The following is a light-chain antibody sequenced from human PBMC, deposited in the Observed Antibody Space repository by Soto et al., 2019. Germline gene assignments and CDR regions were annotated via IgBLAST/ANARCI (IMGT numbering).Light chain of an antibody. CDR3: QQRSNWPPWT. CDR1: QSVSSN. J-gene: IGKJ1*01. V-gene: IGKV3-15*01. CDR2: GAS. Sequence: EILMTQSPATLSVSPGERATLSCRASQSVSSNLAWYQQKPGQAPRLLIYGASTRATGIPARFSGSGSGTEFSLTISSLQSEDSAVYYCQQRSNWPPWTFGQGTKVEIK.